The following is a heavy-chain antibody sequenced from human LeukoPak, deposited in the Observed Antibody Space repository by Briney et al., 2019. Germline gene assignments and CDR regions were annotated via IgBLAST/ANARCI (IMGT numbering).Heavy chain of an antibody. CDR1: GGSISSYY. J-gene: IGHJ4*02. CDR3: ARGFSAADFDY. CDR2: IYYSGST. Sequence: SETLSLTCTVSGGSISSYYWSWIRQPPGKGLEWIWYIYYSGSTNYNPSLKSRVTISVDTSKNQFSLKLSSVTAADTAVYYCARGFSAADFDYWGQGTLVTVSS. D-gene: IGHD6-13*01. V-gene: IGHV4-59*01.